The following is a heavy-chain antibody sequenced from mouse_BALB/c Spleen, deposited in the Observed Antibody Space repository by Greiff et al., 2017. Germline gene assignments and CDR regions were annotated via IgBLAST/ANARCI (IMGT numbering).Heavy chain of an antibody. J-gene: IGHJ3*01. D-gene: IGHD2-12*01. Sequence: EVQLQQSGPELVKPGASVKISCKASGYSFTGYYMHWVKQSHVKSLEWIGRINPYNGATSYNQNFKDKASLTVDKSSSTAYMELHSLTSEDSAVYYCAKDGLRQVGRFAYWGQGTLVTVSA. CDR2: INPYNGAT. CDR1: GYSFTGYY. V-gene: IGHV1-31*01. CDR3: AKDGLRQVGRFAY.